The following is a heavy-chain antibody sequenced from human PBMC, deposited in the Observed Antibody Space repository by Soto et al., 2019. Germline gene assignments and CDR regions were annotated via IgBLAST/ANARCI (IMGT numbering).Heavy chain of an antibody. J-gene: IGHJ6*02. D-gene: IGHD3-22*01. Sequence: EVQLLESGGGLVQPGGSLRLSCAASGFTFSSYAMSWVRQAPGKGLEWVSAISGSGGSTYYADSVKGRFTISRDNSKNTLYLQMNSLRAEDTAVYYCASLGDYDSSGYFKTTYYYYGMDVWGQGTTVTVSS. CDR1: GFTFSSYA. CDR2: ISGSGGST. V-gene: IGHV3-23*01. CDR3: ASLGDYDSSGYFKTTYYYYGMDV.